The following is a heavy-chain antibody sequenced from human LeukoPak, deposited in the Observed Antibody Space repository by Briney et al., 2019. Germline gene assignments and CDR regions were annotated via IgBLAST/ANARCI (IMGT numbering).Heavy chain of an antibody. CDR3: TRAGQGSVLYY. D-gene: IGHD2-15*01. J-gene: IGHJ4*02. Sequence: GGSLRLSCAASGFTFRSYGFHWVRQAPGKGLEWVAVIWYDGSNKYYADSVKGRFTFSRDNSKNTVYLEMNSLRAEDTAVYYCTRAGQGSVLYYWGQGTLLTVSS. V-gene: IGHV3-33*01. CDR1: GFTFRSYG. CDR2: IWYDGSNK.